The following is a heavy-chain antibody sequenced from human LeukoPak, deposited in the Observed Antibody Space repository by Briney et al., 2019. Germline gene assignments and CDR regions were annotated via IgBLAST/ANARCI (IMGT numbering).Heavy chain of an antibody. CDR2: INPNSGGT. CDR1: GYTFTGYY. J-gene: IGHJ4*02. CDR3: ARRAVRLLRPPDY. D-gene: IGHD4-17*01. Sequence: ASVKVSCKASGYTFTGYYMHWVRQAPGQGLDWMGWINPNSGGTNYAQNFRGRVIMTRDTSISTAYMELSGLRSDDTAVYYCARRAVRLLRPPDYWGQGTLVTVSS. V-gene: IGHV1-2*02.